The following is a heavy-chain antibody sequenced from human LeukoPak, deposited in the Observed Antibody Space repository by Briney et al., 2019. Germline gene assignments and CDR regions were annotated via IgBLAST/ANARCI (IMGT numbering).Heavy chain of an antibody. Sequence: SQALSLTCTVSGGSISSGSYYWSWIRQPAGKGLEWIGRIYTSGSTNYNPSLKSRVTISVDTSKNQFSLKLSSVTAADTAVYYCARALSGGGSAGGGGFDPWGQGTLVTVSS. D-gene: IGHD3-16*01. CDR3: ARALSGGGSAGGGGFDP. J-gene: IGHJ5*02. V-gene: IGHV4-61*02. CDR1: GGSISSGSYY. CDR2: IYTSGST.